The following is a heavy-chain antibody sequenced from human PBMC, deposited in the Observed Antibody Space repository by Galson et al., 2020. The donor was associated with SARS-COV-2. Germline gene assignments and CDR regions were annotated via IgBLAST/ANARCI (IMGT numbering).Heavy chain of an antibody. CDR1: GFTFSSYA. J-gene: IGHJ2*01. D-gene: IGHD6-13*01. V-gene: IGHV3-23*01. CDR2: ISGSGGST. Sequence: GGSLRLSCAASGFTFSSYAMSWVRQAPGKGLEWVSAISGSGGSTYYADSVKGRFTISRDNSKNTLYLQMNSLRAEDTAVYYCAKGGPGYSSSFGHFDLWGRGTLVTVSS. CDR3: AKGGPGYSSSFGHFDL.